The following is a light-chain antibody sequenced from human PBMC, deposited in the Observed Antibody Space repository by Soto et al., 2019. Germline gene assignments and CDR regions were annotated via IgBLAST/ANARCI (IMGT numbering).Light chain of an antibody. CDR1: SSNIGSNT. CDR2: SNN. CDR3: AAWDDSLNGWV. V-gene: IGLV1-44*01. Sequence: QSVLTQPPSASGTPGQRVTISCSGSSSNIGSNTVNWYQQLPGTAPKLLIYSNNHSPSGVPDRFSGSKSGTSASLAISGLQSEDEAEYSCAAWDDSLNGWVFGTGTKLTVL. J-gene: IGLJ1*01.